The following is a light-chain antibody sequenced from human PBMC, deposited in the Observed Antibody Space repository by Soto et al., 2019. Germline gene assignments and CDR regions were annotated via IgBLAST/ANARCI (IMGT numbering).Light chain of an antibody. J-gene: IGKJ2*01. Sequence: EIVLTQSPGTLSLSPGERATLSCRASQSISSTYLAWYQQKPGQAPRLLIYGASRRATGIPDRFSGGGSGTIFTLTVSRLEPEDFALYFCQQYGGSPRGYTFGQGTKLEIK. CDR1: QSISSTY. CDR3: QQYGGSPRGYT. V-gene: IGKV3-20*01. CDR2: GAS.